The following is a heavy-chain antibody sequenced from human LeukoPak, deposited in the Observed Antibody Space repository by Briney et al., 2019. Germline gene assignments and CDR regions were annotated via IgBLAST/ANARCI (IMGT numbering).Heavy chain of an antibody. D-gene: IGHD7-27*01. CDR3: AKDDGLTGIDY. CDR2: IYSSIGT. CDR1: GFTFSDYY. J-gene: IGHJ4*02. Sequence: PGGSLRLSCAASGFTFSDYYMSCIRQAPGKGLEWVSVIYSSIGTDYADSVKGRFTISRDNSKNTVYLQMNSPRAEDTAVYYCAKDDGLTGIDYWGQGSLVTVSS. V-gene: IGHV3-53*01.